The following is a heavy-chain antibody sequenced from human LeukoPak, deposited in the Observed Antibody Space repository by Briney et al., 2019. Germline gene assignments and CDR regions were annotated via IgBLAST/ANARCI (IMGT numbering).Heavy chain of an antibody. CDR3: ASEGFVPFDH. D-gene: IGHD3-10*02. Sequence: HPGGSLRLSCAASGFTFSSYSMNWVRQAPGKGLEWVSYISSSSFIYYADSVKGRFTISRDNAKNSLYLQMNSLRAEDTAVYYCASEGFVPFDHWGQGTLVTVSS. V-gene: IGHV3-48*04. J-gene: IGHJ4*02. CDR1: GFTFSSYS. CDR2: ISSSSFI.